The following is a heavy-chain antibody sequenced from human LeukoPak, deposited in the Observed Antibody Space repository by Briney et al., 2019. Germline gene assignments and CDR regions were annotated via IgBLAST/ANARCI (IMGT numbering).Heavy chain of an antibody. D-gene: IGHD3-3*01. CDR2: IKSKTDGGTT. CDR1: GFTFSNAW. V-gene: IGHV3-15*01. Sequence: PGGSLRLSCAASGFTFSNAWMSWVRQAPGKGLEWVGRIKSKTDGGTTDYAAPVKGRFTISRDDSKNTLYLQMNSLKTEDTALYYCTTDITIFGPGDAFDIWGQGTMVTVSS. J-gene: IGHJ3*02. CDR3: TTDITIFGPGDAFDI.